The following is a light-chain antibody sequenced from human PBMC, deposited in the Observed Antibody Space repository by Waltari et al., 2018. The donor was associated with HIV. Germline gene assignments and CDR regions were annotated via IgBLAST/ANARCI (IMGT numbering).Light chain of an antibody. J-gene: IGLJ2*01. CDR2: DDS. Sequence: SYVLTQPPSVAVAPGQTARITCGGNNIGTKSVHWYQQKPGQAPVLVVYDDSDRPSGVPERFSGSNSGNTATLTISRVEAGDEADYYCQVWDSSSDHLVVFGGGTRLTVL. CDR3: QVWDSSSDHLVV. V-gene: IGLV3-21*02. CDR1: NIGTKS.